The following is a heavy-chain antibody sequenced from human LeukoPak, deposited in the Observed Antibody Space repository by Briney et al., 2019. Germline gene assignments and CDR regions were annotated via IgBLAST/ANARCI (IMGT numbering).Heavy chain of an antibody. D-gene: IGHD3-22*01. V-gene: IGHV3-11*04. Sequence: GGSLRLSCAASGFTFSDYYMSWIRQAPGKGLEWVSYISSSGSTIYYADSVKGRFTISRDNAKNSLYLQMNSLRAEDTAVYYCARGEYYYDSSGYYQIADYWGQGTLVTVSS. CDR1: GFTFSDYY. CDR3: ARGEYYYDSSGYYQIADY. J-gene: IGHJ4*02. CDR2: ISSSGSTI.